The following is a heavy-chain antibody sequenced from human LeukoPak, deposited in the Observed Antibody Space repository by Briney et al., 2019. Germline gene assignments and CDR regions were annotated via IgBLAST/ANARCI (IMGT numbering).Heavy chain of an antibody. V-gene: IGHV3-7*01. J-gene: IGHJ4*02. CDR1: GFTFSSYW. CDR2: IKQDGSEK. D-gene: IGHD3-22*01. Sequence: GGSLRLSCAASGFTFSSYWMSWVRQAPGKGLEWVANIKQDGSEKYYVDSVKGRFTISRDNAKDSLYLQMNSLRAEDTAVYYCARDRRNYYDSSGYYDYWGQGTLVTVSS. CDR3: ARDRRNYYDSSGYYDY.